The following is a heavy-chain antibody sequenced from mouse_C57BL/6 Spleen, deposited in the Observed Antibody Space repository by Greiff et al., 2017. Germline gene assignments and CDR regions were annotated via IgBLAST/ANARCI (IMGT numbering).Heavy chain of an antibody. CDR1: GYNIKDDY. J-gene: IGHJ1*03. D-gene: IGHD4-1*01. V-gene: IGHV14-4*01. CDR2: IDPENGDT. Sequence: VQLQQSGAELVRPGASVKLSCTASGYNIKDDYMHWVKQRPEQGLEWIGWIDPENGDTEYDQKFKGKATIPADTSSNTAYLQLSSRTSENTAVDCFSSWDWYFDVWGTGTTVTVSS. CDR3: SSWDWYFDV.